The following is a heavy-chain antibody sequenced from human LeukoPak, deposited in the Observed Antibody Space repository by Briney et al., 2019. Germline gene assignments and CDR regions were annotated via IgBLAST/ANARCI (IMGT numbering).Heavy chain of an antibody. Sequence: SETLSLTCTVSDGSISSYYWSWIRQPPGKGLEWIGCIYYSGSTNYNPSLKSRVTISVDTSKNQFSLKLSSVTAADTAVYYCARQAREWELHYWGQGTLVTVSS. D-gene: IGHD1-26*01. CDR1: DGSISSYY. CDR3: ARQAREWELHY. CDR2: IYYSGST. V-gene: IGHV4-59*08. J-gene: IGHJ4*02.